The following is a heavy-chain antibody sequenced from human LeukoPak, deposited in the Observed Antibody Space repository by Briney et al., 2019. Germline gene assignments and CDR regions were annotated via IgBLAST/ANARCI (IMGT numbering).Heavy chain of an antibody. Sequence: GGSLRLSCAASGFTFSSYAMIWVRQAPGKGLEWVSAISGSGGSTYYADSVKGRFTISRDNSKNTLYLQMNSLRAEDTAVYYCAKEDYDFWSGYLLWFDPWGQGTLVTVSS. CDR2: ISGSGGST. V-gene: IGHV3-23*01. CDR1: GFTFSSYA. J-gene: IGHJ5*02. CDR3: AKEDYDFWSGYLLWFDP. D-gene: IGHD3-3*01.